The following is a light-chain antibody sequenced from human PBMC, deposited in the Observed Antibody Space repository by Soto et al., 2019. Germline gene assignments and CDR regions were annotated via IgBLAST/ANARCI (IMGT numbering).Light chain of an antibody. V-gene: IGLV6-57*01. CDR2: EDD. CDR1: SGNMVSNY. J-gene: IGLJ2*01. CDR3: QSYDADIVI. Sequence: NFMLSQPHSVSESPGKTVTISCTRSSGNMVSNYVQWYQQRPGRSPTTVIYEDDDRPSGVPDRFSGSIDTSFNSASLTISGLKTEDEADYYCQSYDADIVIFGGGTKLTVL.